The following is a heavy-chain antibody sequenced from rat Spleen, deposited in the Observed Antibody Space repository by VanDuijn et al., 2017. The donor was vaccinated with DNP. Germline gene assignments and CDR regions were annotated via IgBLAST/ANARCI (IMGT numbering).Heavy chain of an antibody. D-gene: IGHD1-12*02. CDR2: ISYDGGSA. CDR3: SREGDYYDGSFVEALDA. V-gene: IGHV5-20*01. Sequence: EVQLVESGGGLVQPGRSMKVSCAASGFTFSNSDMAWVRQAPTKGLEWVASISYDGGSAYYRDSVKGRFTISRDNAKSSLYLQMDSLRSEDSATYYCSREGDYYDGSFVEALDAWGQGTSVTVSS. J-gene: IGHJ4*01. CDR1: GFTFSNSD.